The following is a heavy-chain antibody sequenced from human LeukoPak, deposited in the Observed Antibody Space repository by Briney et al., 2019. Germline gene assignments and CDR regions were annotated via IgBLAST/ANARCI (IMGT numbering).Heavy chain of an antibody. D-gene: IGHD2/OR15-2a*01. CDR2: VSYDGSNK. CDR1: GFTFWSYG. V-gene: IGHV3-30*18. J-gene: IGHJ6*02. CDR3: AKNRRMMSSYYGMDV. Sequence: GGSLRPSCAATGFTFWSYGMHWVRQAPGKGLEWVAVVSYDGSNKNYADSVKGRFTISRDNSKNTLYLQLNSLRVEDTAVYYCAKNRRMMSSYYGMDVWGQGTTVTVSS.